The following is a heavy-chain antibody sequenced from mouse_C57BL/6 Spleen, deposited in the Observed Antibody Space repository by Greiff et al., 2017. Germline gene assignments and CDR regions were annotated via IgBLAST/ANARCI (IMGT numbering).Heavy chain of an antibody. V-gene: IGHV1-62-2*01. CDR1: GYTFTEYT. CDR2: FYPGSGSI. CDR3: ARHEEDLDSSGYLRGYYFDY. D-gene: IGHD3-2*02. Sequence: QVQLQQSGAELVKPGASVKLSCKASGYTFTEYTIHWVKQRSGQGLEWIGWFYPGSGSIKYNEKFKDKATLTADKSSSTVYMELSRLTSEDSAVYFCARHEEDLDSSGYLRGYYFDYWGQGTTLTVSS. J-gene: IGHJ2*01.